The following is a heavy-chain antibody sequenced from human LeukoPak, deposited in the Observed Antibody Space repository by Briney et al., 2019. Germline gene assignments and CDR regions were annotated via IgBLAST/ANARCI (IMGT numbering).Heavy chain of an antibody. CDR3: ARDGEFEYSSSSLDY. Sequence: GGSLRLSCAASGFTFSSYAMSWVRQAPGKGLEWVSAISGSGDSTYYRDSVKGRFTISRDNSKNTLYLQMNSLRADDTAVYYCARDGEFEYSSSSLDYWGQGTLVTVSS. J-gene: IGHJ4*02. V-gene: IGHV3-23*01. CDR2: ISGSGDST. CDR1: GFTFSSYA. D-gene: IGHD6-6*01.